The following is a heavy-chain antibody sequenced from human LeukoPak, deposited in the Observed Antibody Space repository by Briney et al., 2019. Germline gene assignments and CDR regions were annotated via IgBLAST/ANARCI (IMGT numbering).Heavy chain of an antibody. V-gene: IGHV3-33*06. CDR3: AKGTYFGELLIDY. J-gene: IGHJ4*02. CDR2: IWYDGGNK. Sequence: PGGSLRLSXAASGLSFSTYGMHWVRQAPGKGLEWVAVIWYDGGNKYYADSVKGRFTISRDNSKSTLYLQMNSLRADDTAVYYCAKGTYFGELLIDYWGQGTLVTVSS. D-gene: IGHD3-10*01. CDR1: GLSFSTYG.